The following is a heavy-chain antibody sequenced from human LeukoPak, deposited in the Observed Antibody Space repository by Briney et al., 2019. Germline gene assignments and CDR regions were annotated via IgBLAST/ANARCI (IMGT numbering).Heavy chain of an antibody. CDR1: GFTLSGYW. CDR2: INSDGSST. J-gene: IGHJ4*02. CDR3: VRRSTFYSGSGSYPHFDS. D-gene: IGHD3-10*01. V-gene: IGHV3-74*01. Sequence: GSLRLSCAASGFTLSGYWMHWIRQVPGKGLVWVSDINSDGSSTSYANSVKGRFTISRDNAKNKVYLQMTNLRAEDTAVYYCVRRSTFYSGSGSYPHFDSWSRGTLVTVSS.